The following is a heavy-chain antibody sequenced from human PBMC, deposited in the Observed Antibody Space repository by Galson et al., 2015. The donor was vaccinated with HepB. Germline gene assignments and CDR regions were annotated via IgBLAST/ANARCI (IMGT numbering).Heavy chain of an antibody. CDR1: GFTFSSYA. V-gene: IGHV3-30*04. CDR3: ARGYCSSTSCQLYYYYYGMDV. D-gene: IGHD2-2*01. J-gene: IGHJ6*02. CDR2: ISYDGSNK. Sequence: SLRLSCAASGFTFSSYAMHWVRQAPGKGLEWVAVISYDGSNKYYADSVKGRFTISRDNSKNTLYLQMNSLRAEDTAVYYCARGYCSSTSCQLYYYYYGMDVWGQGTTVTVSS.